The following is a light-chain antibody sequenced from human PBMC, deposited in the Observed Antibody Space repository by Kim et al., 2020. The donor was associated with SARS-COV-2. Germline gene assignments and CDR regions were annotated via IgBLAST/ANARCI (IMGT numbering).Light chain of an antibody. CDR1: QSVSSSY. Sequence: SPGERATLSCRASQSVSSSYLAWYQQKPGQAPRLLIYGASSRATGIPVRFSGSGSGTDFTLTISRLEPEDFAVYYCQQYGSSPTTFGQGTKVDIK. CDR3: QQYGSSPTT. CDR2: GAS. J-gene: IGKJ1*01. V-gene: IGKV3-20*01.